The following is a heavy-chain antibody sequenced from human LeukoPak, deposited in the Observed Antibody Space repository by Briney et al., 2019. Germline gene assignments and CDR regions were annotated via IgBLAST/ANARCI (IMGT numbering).Heavy chain of an antibody. Sequence: SVTVSCKASGGTFSNDAISWVRQAPGQGLEWMGRVIPTLGIALYAQRFKGRVTITADKSTNTAYMELSSLTFEDTVVYVCARDLVCTVNCKDSWGQGTLVTISS. J-gene: IGHJ5*01. CDR1: GGTFSNDA. CDR3: ARDLVCTVNCKDS. CDR2: VIPTLGIA. D-gene: IGHD3/OR15-3a*01. V-gene: IGHV1-69*04.